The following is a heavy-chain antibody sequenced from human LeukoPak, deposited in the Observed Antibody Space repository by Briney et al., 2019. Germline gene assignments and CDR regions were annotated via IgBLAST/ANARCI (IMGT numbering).Heavy chain of an antibody. CDR3: ARDNEAFDI. J-gene: IGHJ3*02. Sequence: PGGSLRLSCAASGFTFSSYGMHWVRQAPGKGLEWVAVIWYDGSNRYYADSVKGRFTISRDNSKNTLYLQMNSLRAEDTAVYYCARDNEAFDIWGQGTMVTVTS. V-gene: IGHV3-33*01. CDR1: GFTFSSYG. CDR2: IWYDGSNR.